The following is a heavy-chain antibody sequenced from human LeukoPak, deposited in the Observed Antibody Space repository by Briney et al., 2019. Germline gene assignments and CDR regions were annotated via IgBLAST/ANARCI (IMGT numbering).Heavy chain of an antibody. V-gene: IGHV1-69*04. CDR2: IIPIFGIA. D-gene: IGHD6-19*01. CDR1: GGTFSSYA. CDR3: ARDRIAVAGPYYYGMDV. J-gene: IGHJ6*02. Sequence: VASVKVSCKASGGTFSSYAINWVRQAPGQGLEWMGRIIPIFGIANYAQKFQGRVTITADKSTSTAYMELSSLRSEDTAVYYCARDRIAVAGPYYYGMDVWGQGTTVTVSS.